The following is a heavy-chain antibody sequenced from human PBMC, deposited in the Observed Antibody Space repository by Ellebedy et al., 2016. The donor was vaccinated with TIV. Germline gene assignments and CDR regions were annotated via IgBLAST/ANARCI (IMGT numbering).Heavy chain of an antibody. CDR3: VRAPRGQYYFDY. Sequence: GESLKISXAASGFTFSRYAMTWVRQAPGKGLEWVSSISASGGITNYADSVKGRFTISRDNSKNTLYLEMNSLRAEDTAVYYCVRAPRGQYYFDYWGQGTLVTVSS. CDR2: ISASGGIT. D-gene: IGHD5-12*01. V-gene: IGHV3-23*01. CDR1: GFTFSRYA. J-gene: IGHJ4*02.